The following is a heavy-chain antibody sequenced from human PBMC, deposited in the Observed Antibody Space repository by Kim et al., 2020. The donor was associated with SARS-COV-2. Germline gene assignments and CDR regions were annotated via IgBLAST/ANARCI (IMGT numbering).Heavy chain of an antibody. J-gene: IGHJ4*02. D-gene: IGHD3-10*01. V-gene: IGHV3-49*04. CDR3: TTGPLLWFGELXFIRRRIXXX. CDR2: IRSKAYGGTT. CDR1: GFTFGDYA. Sequence: GGSLRLSCTASGFTFGDYAMSWVRQAPGKGLEWVGFIRSKAYGGTTEYAASVKGRFTISRDDSKSIAYLQMNSLKTEDTAVYYCTTGPLLWFGELXFIRRRIXXXWGQGTLXTXSS.